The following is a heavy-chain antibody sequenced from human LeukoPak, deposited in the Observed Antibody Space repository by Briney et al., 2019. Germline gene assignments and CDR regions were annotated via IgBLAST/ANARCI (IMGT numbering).Heavy chain of an antibody. D-gene: IGHD6-19*01. CDR3: AKARGTSGWFFDY. CDR1: GFTFSSYA. CDR2: ISGSGGST. V-gene: IGHV3-23*01. Sequence: GGSLRLSCAASGFTFSSYAMSWVRQAPGKGLERVSAISGSGGSTYYADSVKGRFTISRDNSKNTMYLQMNSLRAEDTAIYYCAKARGTSGWFFDYWGQGTLVTVSS. J-gene: IGHJ4*02.